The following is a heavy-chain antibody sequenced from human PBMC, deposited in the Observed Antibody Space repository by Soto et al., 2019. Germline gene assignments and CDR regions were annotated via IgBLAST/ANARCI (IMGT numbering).Heavy chain of an antibody. J-gene: IGHJ6*02. CDR3: ARDRLMATAGTARHYFGLDV. D-gene: IGHD5-18*01. CDR2: IYYSGNT. CDR1: GGSIRSGGYY. Sequence: SETLSLTCTVSGGSIRSGGYYWSWVRQNPRRGLEWIGNIYYSGNTYYNPSLKGRLTISVDASKNQFSLNLSSVTAADTAVYYCARDRLMATAGTARHYFGLDVWGQGTTVTVSS. V-gene: IGHV4-31*03.